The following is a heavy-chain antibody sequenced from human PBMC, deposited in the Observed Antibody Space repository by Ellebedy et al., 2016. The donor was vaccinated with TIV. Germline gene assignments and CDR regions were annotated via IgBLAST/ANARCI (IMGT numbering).Heavy chain of an antibody. Sequence: GESLKISCAASGFTFSSYWMSWVRQAPGKGLEWVANIKHDGSEKYYVDSVKGRFTISRDNAKNSVFLQMNSLRAEDTAVFYCARALGSGVDYFDYWGQGTLVTVSS. V-gene: IGHV3-7*03. CDR1: GFTFSSYW. J-gene: IGHJ4*02. CDR3: ARALGSGVDYFDY. D-gene: IGHD3-10*01. CDR2: IKHDGSEK.